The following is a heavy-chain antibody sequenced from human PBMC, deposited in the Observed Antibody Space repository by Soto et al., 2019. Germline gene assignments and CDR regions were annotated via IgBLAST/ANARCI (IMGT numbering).Heavy chain of an antibody. V-gene: IGHV3-48*03. D-gene: IGHD5-12*01. CDR3: VRYCSTTLCNGVATIIFDY. CDR2: ISGSGSVV. Sequence: GGSLRLSCAASRFTFSSYEMHWVRQAPGKGLEWVSYISGSGSVVYYADSVKGRFTISRDNTRNSLYLQMNSLRDEDTALYYCVRYCSTTLCNGVATIIFDYWGQGTLVTVSS. CDR1: RFTFSSYE. J-gene: IGHJ4*02.